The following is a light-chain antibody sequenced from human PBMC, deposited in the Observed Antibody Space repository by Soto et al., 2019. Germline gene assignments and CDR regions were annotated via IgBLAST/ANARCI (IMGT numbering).Light chain of an antibody. J-gene: IGKJ1*01. CDR3: LQRSDWRT. CDR2: DIS. CDR1: QSVSSN. Sequence: ETVMTQSPATLSVSPGERATLSCRASQSVSSNLAWYQQKPGQPPRLLIYDISTRATGIPTRFSGSGSGTEFTLTISSLQSEDFAVYYCLQRSDWRTFGRGTKVEIK. V-gene: IGKV3D-15*01.